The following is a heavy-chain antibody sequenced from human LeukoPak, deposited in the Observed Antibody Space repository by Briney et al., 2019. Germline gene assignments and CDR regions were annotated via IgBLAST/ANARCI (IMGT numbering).Heavy chain of an antibody. V-gene: IGHV3-74*01. CDR1: GFTFTNAW. Sequence: GGSLRLSCAASGFTFTNAWMHWARQLPGKGLVWVSRISPTGSTTSYADSVKGRFTVSRDNAKNTLYLQVNNLRAEDTAVYYCARGPNSNWSGLDFWGQGTLLTVSS. J-gene: IGHJ4*02. D-gene: IGHD6-6*01. CDR3: ARGPNSNWSGLDF. CDR2: ISPTGSTT.